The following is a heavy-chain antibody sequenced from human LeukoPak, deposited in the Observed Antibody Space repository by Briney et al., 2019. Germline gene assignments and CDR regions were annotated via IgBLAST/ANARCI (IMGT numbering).Heavy chain of an antibody. CDR2: IYYSGST. CDR1: GGSISSYY. D-gene: IGHD1-14*01. Sequence: SETLSLTYTVSGGSISSYYWSWIRQPPGKGLEWIGYIYYSGSTNYNPSLKSRVAISVDTSKNQFSLKLTSVTAADTAVYYCARHRPPLISEFDYWGQGTLVTVSS. V-gene: IGHV4-59*08. J-gene: IGHJ4*02. CDR3: ARHRPPLISEFDY.